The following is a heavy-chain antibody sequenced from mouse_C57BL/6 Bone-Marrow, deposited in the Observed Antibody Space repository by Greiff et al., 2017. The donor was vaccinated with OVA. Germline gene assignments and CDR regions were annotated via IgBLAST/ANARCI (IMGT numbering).Heavy chain of an antibody. CDR2: IYPGDGDT. CDR3: ASPRRGYYVSWFAY. Sequence: QVQLQQSGPELVQPGASVKISCKASGYAFSSSWMNWVPQSPGTGLEWIGRIYPGDGDTNYNGKFKGKATLTADTSSSTAYLQLSRLTSEDSAVYFCASPRRGYYVSWFAYWGQGTLVTVSA. J-gene: IGHJ3*01. V-gene: IGHV1-82*01. CDR1: GYAFSSSW. D-gene: IGHD2-3*01.